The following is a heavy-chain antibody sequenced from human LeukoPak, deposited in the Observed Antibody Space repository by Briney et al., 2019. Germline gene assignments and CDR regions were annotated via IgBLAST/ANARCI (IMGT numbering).Heavy chain of an antibody. CDR3: ARHGTVRGVYDY. J-gene: IGHJ4*02. CDR2: INHSGST. D-gene: IGHD3-10*01. CDR1: GGSFSGYY. V-gene: IGHV4-34*01. Sequence: SETLSLTCAVYGGSFSGYYWSWIRQPPGKGLEWIGEINHSGSTNYNPSLKSRVTISVDTSKNQFSLKLSSVTAADTAVYYCARHGTVRGVYDYWGQGTLVTVSS.